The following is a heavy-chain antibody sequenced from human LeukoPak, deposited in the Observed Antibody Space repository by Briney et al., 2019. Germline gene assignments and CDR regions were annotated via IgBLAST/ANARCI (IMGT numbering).Heavy chain of an antibody. CDR1: GGSVSSAGYY. CDR2: IYYSGST. V-gene: IGHV4-61*08. D-gene: IGHD2-15*01. CDR3: ARDPRSSGYCSGGSCSDWFDP. Sequence: ASETLSLTCTVSGGSVSSAGYYWSWIRQPPGKGLEWIGYIYYSGSTNYNPSLKSRVTISVDTSKNQFSLKLSSVTAADTAVYYCARDPRSSGYCSGGSCSDWFDPWGQGTLVTVSS. J-gene: IGHJ5*02.